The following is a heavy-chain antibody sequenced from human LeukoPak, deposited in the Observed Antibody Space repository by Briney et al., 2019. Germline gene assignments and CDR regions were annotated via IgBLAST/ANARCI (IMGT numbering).Heavy chain of an antibody. Sequence: SETLSLTCTVSGGSISSYYWSWIRQPPGRGLEWIGYIYYSGSTNYNPSLKSRVTISVDTSKSQFSLKLGSVTAADTAVYYCARDGPQYGMDVWGQGTTVTVSS. V-gene: IGHV4-59*01. J-gene: IGHJ6*02. CDR3: ARDGPQYGMDV. CDR1: GGSISSYY. CDR2: IYYSGST.